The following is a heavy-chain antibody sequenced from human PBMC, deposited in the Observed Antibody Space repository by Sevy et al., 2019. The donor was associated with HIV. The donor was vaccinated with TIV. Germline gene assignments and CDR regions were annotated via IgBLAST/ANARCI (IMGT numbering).Heavy chain of an antibody. V-gene: IGHV3-30*02. CDR1: GFSYSSYG. D-gene: IGHD2-21*01. CDR2: IQYDGSNK. J-gene: IGHJ4*02. CDR3: VKEGGGEGGDH. Sequence: GGSLRLSCAASGFSYSSYGMHWDRQAPGKGLEWVAYIQYDGSNKDYAYSVKGRFTISRDNSKNTLDLQMNSLRVEDTAVYYCVKEGGGEGGDHWGQGTLVTVSS.